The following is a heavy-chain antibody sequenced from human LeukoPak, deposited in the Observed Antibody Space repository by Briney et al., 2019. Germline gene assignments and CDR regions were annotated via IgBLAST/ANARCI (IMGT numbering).Heavy chain of an antibody. Sequence: TGGSLRLSCAASGFTFSSYEMNWVRQAPGKGLEWVSYISGSGSTIYYADSVKGRFTISRDNAKNSLYLQMNSLRAEDTAVYYCARVAVNAGYDFWSGFDYYYMDVWGKGTTVTVSS. D-gene: IGHD3-3*01. CDR2: ISGSGSTI. CDR1: GFTFSSYE. CDR3: ARVAVNAGYDFWSGFDYYYMDV. V-gene: IGHV3-48*03. J-gene: IGHJ6*03.